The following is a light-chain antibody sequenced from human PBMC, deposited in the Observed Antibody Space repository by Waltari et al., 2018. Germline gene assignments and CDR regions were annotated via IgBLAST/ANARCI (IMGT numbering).Light chain of an antibody. CDR3: QQYNEWPYT. J-gene: IGKJ2*01. CDR2: AAS. Sequence: DIQLTQSPSFLSASAGDRVTITCRASQGISSYLVWYQQKPGEAPKLLIHAASSLQSGVPSRFSGSGSGTEFTLTISSLQPEDFAVYYCQQYNEWPYTFGQGTKVDIK. CDR1: QGISSY. V-gene: IGKV1-9*01.